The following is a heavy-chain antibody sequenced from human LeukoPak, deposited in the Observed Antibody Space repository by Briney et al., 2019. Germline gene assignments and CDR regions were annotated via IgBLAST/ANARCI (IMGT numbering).Heavy chain of an antibody. Sequence: PGGSLRLSCAASGFTFSSYWMSWVRQAPGKGLEWVANIKQDGSEKYYVDSVKGRFTISRDNSKNTLYLQMNSLRAEDTAVYYCAKDWTAYYYDSSGYSPRSGVYYWGQGTLVTVSS. CDR3: AKDWTAYYYDSSGYSPRSGVYY. CDR1: GFTFSSYW. J-gene: IGHJ4*02. D-gene: IGHD3-22*01. V-gene: IGHV3-7*03. CDR2: IKQDGSEK.